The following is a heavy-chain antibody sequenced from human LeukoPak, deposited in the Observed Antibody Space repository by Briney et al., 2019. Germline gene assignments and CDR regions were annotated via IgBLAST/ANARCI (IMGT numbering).Heavy chain of an antibody. CDR1: GYTFTSYG. Sequence: ASVKVSCKASGYTFTSYGISWVRQAPGQGLEWMGWISAYNGNTNYAQKLQGRVTMTRSTSINTAYMELSSLRSEDTAVYYCARGSSRSFDIWGLGTMVTVSS. CDR3: ARGSSRSFDI. V-gene: IGHV1-18*01. J-gene: IGHJ3*02. CDR2: ISAYNGNT. D-gene: IGHD3-10*01.